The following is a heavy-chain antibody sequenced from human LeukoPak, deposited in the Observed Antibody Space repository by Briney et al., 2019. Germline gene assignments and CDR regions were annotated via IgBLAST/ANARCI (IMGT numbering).Heavy chain of an antibody. CDR3: ARHTYGEALFDC. J-gene: IGHJ4*02. CDR2: IKQDGSEK. CDR1: GFTFNIYW. Sequence: PGGSLRLSCAASGFTFNIYWMSWVRQAPGKGLEWVANIKQDGSEKYYVDSVKGRFTISRDNAKNSLYLQMNSVRAEDTAVYYCARHTYGEALFDCWGQGTLVTVSS. D-gene: IGHD4-17*01. V-gene: IGHV3-7*02.